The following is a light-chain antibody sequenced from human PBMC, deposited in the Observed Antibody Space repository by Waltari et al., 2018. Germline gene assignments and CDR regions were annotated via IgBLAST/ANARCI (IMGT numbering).Light chain of an antibody. Sequence: EIVLTQSPGTLSFSPGERATLSCRASQSVGRYLAWYQQKPGQAPRLLIYGASTRATGIPDRVSGSGSGTDFSLIISRLEPEDFAVYFCQKYEALPATFGQGTKVEIK. CDR3: QKYEALPAT. CDR2: GAS. CDR1: QSVGRY. V-gene: IGKV3-20*01. J-gene: IGKJ1*01.